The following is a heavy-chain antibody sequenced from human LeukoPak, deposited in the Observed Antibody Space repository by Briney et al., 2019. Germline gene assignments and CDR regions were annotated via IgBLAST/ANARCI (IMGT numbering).Heavy chain of an antibody. CDR2: ISGSGGST. V-gene: IGHV3-23*01. J-gene: IGHJ5*02. Sequence: PSETLSLTCTVSGGSISSYYWSWVRQAPGKGLEWVSAISGSGGSTYYADSVKGRFTISRDNSKNTLYLQMNSLRAEDTAVYYCAKIHYYSNYMEGWFDPWGQGTLVTVSS. CDR1: GGSISSYY. CDR3: AKIHYYSNYMEGWFDP. D-gene: IGHD4-11*01.